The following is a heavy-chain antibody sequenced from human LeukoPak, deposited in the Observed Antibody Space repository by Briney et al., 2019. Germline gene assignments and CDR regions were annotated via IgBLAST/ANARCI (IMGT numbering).Heavy chain of an antibody. J-gene: IGHJ4*02. CDR3: ARDSDYSGYDY. CDR1: GGSISSYH. D-gene: IGHD5-12*01. CDR2: MSYSGST. Sequence: SETLSLTCAVSGGSISSYHWSWIRQPPGKGLEWIGYMSYSGSTNYNPSLKSRVTISVDTSKNQFSLKLSSVAAADTAVYYCARDSDYSGYDYWGQGTLVTVSS. V-gene: IGHV4-59*01.